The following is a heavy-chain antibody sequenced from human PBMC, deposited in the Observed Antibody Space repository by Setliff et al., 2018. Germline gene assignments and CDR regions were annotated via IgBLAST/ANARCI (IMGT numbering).Heavy chain of an antibody. CDR2: IYYSGTT. D-gene: IGHD3-10*01. J-gene: IGHJ4*02. Sequence: SDTLSLTCTVSGGSISTYYWTWIRQPPGKALEWIGYIYYSGTTNYSPSLKSXXTXSXXXXXXXXXXXXXSXXXXXTAVYYCARGAYIGLDYWGQGTLFTVS. CDR1: GGSISTYY. V-gene: IGHV4-59*01. CDR3: ARGAYIGLDY.